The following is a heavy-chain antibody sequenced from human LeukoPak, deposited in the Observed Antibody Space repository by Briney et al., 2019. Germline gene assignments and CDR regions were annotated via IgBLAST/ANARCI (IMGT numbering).Heavy chain of an antibody. CDR3: AGTMIVVVNVAFDI. CDR2: IYHSGST. Sequence: SETLSLTCTVSGGSISTYCWSWIRQPPGKGLEWIGSIYHSGSTYYNPSLKSRVTISVDTSKNQFSLKLSSVTAADTAVYYCAGTMIVVVNVAFDIWGQGTMVTVSS. D-gene: IGHD3-22*01. J-gene: IGHJ3*02. CDR1: GGSISTYC. V-gene: IGHV4-38-2*02.